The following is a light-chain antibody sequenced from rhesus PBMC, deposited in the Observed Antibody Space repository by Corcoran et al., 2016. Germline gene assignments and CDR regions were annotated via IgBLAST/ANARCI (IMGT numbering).Light chain of an antibody. CDR1: QSLLHSNGKTY. V-gene: IGKV2-72*01. J-gene: IGKJ1*01. CDR2: GGS. CDR3: VQAIAFPWT. Sequence: DIVMTQTPLSLPITPGEPASISCRSSQSLLHSNGKTYLHWYLQKPCQSPQLLIYGGSNRASGVPNRFSGSGSGDDVTLKISKVEAEDVGVYYCVQAIAFPWTFGQGTKVEIK.